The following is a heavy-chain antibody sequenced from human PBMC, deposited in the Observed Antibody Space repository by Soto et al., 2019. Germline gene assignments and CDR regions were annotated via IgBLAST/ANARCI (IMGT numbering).Heavy chain of an antibody. J-gene: IGHJ4*02. CDR3: AKRLVYSSGWYYFDY. Sequence: PGGSLRLCCAASGFTFSSYAMSWVRQAPGKGLEWVSAISGSGGSTYYADSVKGRFTISRDNSKNTLYLQMNSLRAEDTAVYYCAKRLVYSSGWYYFDYWGQGTLVTVSS. D-gene: IGHD6-19*01. CDR1: GFTFSSYA. V-gene: IGHV3-23*01. CDR2: ISGSGGST.